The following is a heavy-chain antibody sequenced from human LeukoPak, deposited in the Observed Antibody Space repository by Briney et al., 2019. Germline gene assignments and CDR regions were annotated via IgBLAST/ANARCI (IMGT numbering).Heavy chain of an antibody. CDR2: VNPKSGAT. D-gene: IGHD3-10*01. V-gene: IGHV1-2*02. Sequence: ASVKVSCKASGYTFNLYYIHWVRQVPGQGLEWMGWVNPKSGATNYAQKFQGRVTMTTETSINAAYMELTSLTSDDTAMYYCARDYYGSGRGYLDFWGRGTLVTVSA. J-gene: IGHJ2*01. CDR1: GYTFNLYY. CDR3: ARDYYGSGRGYLDF.